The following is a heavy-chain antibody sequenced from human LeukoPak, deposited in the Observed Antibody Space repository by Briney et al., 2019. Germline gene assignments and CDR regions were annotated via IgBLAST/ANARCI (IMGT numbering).Heavy chain of an antibody. CDR1: GFTLSSYA. D-gene: IGHD4-11*01. Sequence: PGGSLRLSCAASGFTLSSYAMHWVRQAPGKGLEWVAVISYDGSNKYYADSVKGRFTISRDNSKNTLYLQMNSLRAEDTAVYYCARDYSNQKPDYWGQGALVTVSS. CDR3: ARDYSNQKPDY. CDR2: ISYDGSNK. V-gene: IGHV3-30-3*01. J-gene: IGHJ4*02.